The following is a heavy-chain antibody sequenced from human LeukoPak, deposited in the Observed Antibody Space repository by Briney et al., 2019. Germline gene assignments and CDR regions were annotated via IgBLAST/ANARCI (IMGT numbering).Heavy chain of an antibody. Sequence: SETLSLTCTVSGGSISSYYWSWIRQPPGKGLEWIGYIYYSGSTNYNPSLKSRVTISVDTSKNQFSLKLSSVTAADTAVYYCARERGMIVDIDAFDIWGQGTMVTVSS. J-gene: IGHJ3*02. D-gene: IGHD3-22*01. CDR1: GGSISSYY. CDR3: ARERGMIVDIDAFDI. CDR2: IYYSGST. V-gene: IGHV4-59*01.